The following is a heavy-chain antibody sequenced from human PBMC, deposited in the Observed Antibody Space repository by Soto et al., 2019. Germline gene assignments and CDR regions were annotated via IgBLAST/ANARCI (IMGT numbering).Heavy chain of an antibody. D-gene: IGHD3-3*01. CDR1: GGSISSYY. V-gene: IGHV4-59*08. CDR2: IYYSGST. CDR3: ARLEGITIFGVAWDAFDI. Sequence: SETLSLTCTVSGGSISSYYWSWIRQPPGKGLEWIGYIYYSGSTNYNPSLKSRVTISVDTSKNQFSLKLSSVTAADTAVYYCARLEGITIFGVAWDAFDIWGQGTMVTVSS. J-gene: IGHJ3*02.